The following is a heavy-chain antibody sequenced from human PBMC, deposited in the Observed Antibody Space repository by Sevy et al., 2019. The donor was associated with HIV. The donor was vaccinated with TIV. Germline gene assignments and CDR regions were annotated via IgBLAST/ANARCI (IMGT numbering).Heavy chain of an antibody. J-gene: IGHJ4*02. V-gene: IGHV3-74*01. CDR3: VRDFNGYSDY. CDR2: MNQDGNII. CDR1: DLRSYW. Sequence: GGSLRLSCVASDLRSYWMHWVRQVPGKGLVWVSRMNQDGNIINYADSVKGRFIISRDNARNTLYLQMNSLRADDTAVYYCVRDFNGYSDYWGQGTLVTVSS. D-gene: IGHD3-22*01.